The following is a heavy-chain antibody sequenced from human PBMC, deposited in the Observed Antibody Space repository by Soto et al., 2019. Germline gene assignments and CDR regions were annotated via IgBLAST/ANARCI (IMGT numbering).Heavy chain of an antibody. V-gene: IGHV3-33*03. Sequence: PGGSLRLSCEASGFNFSTYGVHWVRQAPGKGLEWVAVIWYDGSNKYYPASVKGRFTISRDNAKNSLYLQMNSLRAEDTAVYYCASGWGSSSTFYYYYMDVWGKGTTVTVSS. D-gene: IGHD2-2*01. CDR3: ASGWGSSSTFYYYYMDV. CDR2: IWYDGSNK. J-gene: IGHJ6*03. CDR1: GFNFSTYG.